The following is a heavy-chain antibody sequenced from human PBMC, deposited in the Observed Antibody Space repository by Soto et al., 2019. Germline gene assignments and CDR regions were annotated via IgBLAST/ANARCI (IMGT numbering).Heavy chain of an antibody. J-gene: IGHJ5*02. V-gene: IGHV4-39*01. Sequence: SETLSLTCTVSGGSISSSSYYWGWIRQPPGKGLEWIGSIYYSGSTYYNPSLKSRVTISVDTSKNQFSLKLSSVTAADTAVYYCASGRLRFLEGIWFDPWGQGTLVTVSS. D-gene: IGHD3-3*01. CDR3: ASGRLRFLEGIWFDP. CDR1: GGSISSSSYY. CDR2: IYYSGST.